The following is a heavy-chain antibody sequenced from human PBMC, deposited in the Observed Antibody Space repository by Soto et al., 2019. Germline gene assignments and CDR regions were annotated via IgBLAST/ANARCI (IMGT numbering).Heavy chain of an antibody. J-gene: IGHJ3*02. V-gene: IGHV3-23*01. D-gene: IGHD3-16*02. CDR2: ISGSGGST. Sequence: EVQLLESGGGLVQPGGSLRLSCAASGFTFSSYAMSWVRQAPGKGLEWVSAISGSGGSTYYADSVKGRFTISRDNSKNRLYLQMNSLRAEDTAVYYCAKVGEGELSLRFAFDIWGQGTMVTVSS. CDR3: AKVGEGELSLRFAFDI. CDR1: GFTFSSYA.